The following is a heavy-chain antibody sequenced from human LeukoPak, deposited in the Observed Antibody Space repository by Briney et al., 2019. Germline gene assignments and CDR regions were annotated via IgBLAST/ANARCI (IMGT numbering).Heavy chain of an antibody. CDR2: INPNSGGT. V-gene: IGHV1-2*02. J-gene: IGHJ5*02. CDR3: ARDIEYSSSGWFDP. Sequence: ASVKVSCKASGYTFTGYYMHWVRQAPGQGLEWMGWINPNSGGTNYAQKFQGRVTMTRDTSISTAYMELSRLRSDDTAVYHCARDIEYSSSGWFDPWGQGTLVTVSS. D-gene: IGHD6-6*01. CDR1: GYTFTGYY.